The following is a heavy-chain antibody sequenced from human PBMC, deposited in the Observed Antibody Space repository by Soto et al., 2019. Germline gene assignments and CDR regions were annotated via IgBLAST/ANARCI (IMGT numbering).Heavy chain of an antibody. CDR3: SRGAQTGAEYYYYYGMAV. V-gene: IGHV1-8*01. Sequence: QVQLVQSGAEVKKPGASVKVSCKASGYTFTTYDINWVRQANRQGLEWLGWMNPKSGNTGFAQKFQGRVTMTRNTSTDTAYMDLSRLRSEDTAVSYCSRGAQTGAEYYYYYGMAVWGQGTTVTVSS. CDR2: MNPKSGNT. CDR1: GYTFTTYD. J-gene: IGHJ6*02.